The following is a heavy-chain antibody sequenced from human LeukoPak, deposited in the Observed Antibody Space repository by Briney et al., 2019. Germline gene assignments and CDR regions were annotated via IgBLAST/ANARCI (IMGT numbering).Heavy chain of an antibody. CDR2: ISGSGGST. V-gene: IGHV3-23*01. D-gene: IGHD1-7*01. J-gene: IGHJ3*01. CDR1: GFTFSSYG. Sequence: GGSLRLSCAASGFTFSSYGMSWVRQAPGKGLEWVSAISGSGGSTYYADSVKGRFTISRDNSKNTLYLEVNSLEPEDTAVYYGPRVPSGGNFFGEPLNFWAQGTMAT. CDR3: PRVPSGGNFFGEPLNF.